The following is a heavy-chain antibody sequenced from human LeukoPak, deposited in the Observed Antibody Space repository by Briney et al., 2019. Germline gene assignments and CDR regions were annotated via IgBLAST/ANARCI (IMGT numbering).Heavy chain of an antibody. CDR2: IYSGGST. V-gene: IGHV3-53*04. CDR1: GFTVSSNY. D-gene: IGHD3-22*01. CDR3: ARALGSYDSSGYYYYYFDY. J-gene: IGHJ4*02. Sequence: GGSLRLSCAASGFTVSSNYMSWVRQAPGKGLEWVSVIYSGGSTYYADSVKGRFTISRHNSKNTLYLQMNSLRAEDTAVYYCARALGSYDSSGYYYYYFDYWGQGTLVTVSS.